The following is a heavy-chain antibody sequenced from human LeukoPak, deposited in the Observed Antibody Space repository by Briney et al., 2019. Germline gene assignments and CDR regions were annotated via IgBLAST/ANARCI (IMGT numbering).Heavy chain of an antibody. CDR2: ISGSGGST. CDR3: AKGAYYDSSSIDY. D-gene: IGHD3-22*01. Sequence: PGESLRLSCAASGFTFSSYAMSWVRQAPGKGLEWVSAISGSGGSTYYADSVKGRFTISRDNSKNTLYLQMYSLRAEDTAVYYCAKGAYYDSSSIDYWGQGTLVTVSS. J-gene: IGHJ4*02. V-gene: IGHV3-23*01. CDR1: GFTFSSYA.